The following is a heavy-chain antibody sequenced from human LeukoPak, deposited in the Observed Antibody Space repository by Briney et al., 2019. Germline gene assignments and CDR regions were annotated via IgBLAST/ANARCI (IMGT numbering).Heavy chain of an antibody. CDR3: ARVSGIQLWLLEY. V-gene: IGHV1-2*06. D-gene: IGHD5-18*01. Sequence: ASVKVSCKASGYTFTGYYMHWVRQAPGQGLEWMGRINPNSGGTNYAQKFQGRVTMTRDTSISPAYMELSRLRSDDTAVYYCARVSGIQLWLLEYWGQGTLVTVSS. CDR1: GYTFTGYY. J-gene: IGHJ4*02. CDR2: INPNSGGT.